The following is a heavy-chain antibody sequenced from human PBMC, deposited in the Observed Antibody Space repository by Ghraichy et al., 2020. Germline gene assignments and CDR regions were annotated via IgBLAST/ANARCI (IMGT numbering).Heavy chain of an antibody. Sequence: GGSLRLSCAASGFTFKDAWMSWVRQAPGKGLEWVGRIRSKSDGGTTNYAAPVTGRFTISRDDSKNTLYLQINSLKTEDTAVYYCSYDSSKFSAFDMWGQGTTFTVSS. CDR1: GFTFKDAW. CDR2: IRSKSDGGTT. D-gene: IGHD3-22*01. J-gene: IGHJ3*02. V-gene: IGHV3-15*01. CDR3: SYDSSKFSAFDM.